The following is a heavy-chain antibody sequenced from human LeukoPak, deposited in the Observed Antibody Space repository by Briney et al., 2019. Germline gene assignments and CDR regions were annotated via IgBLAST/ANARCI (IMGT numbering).Heavy chain of an antibody. CDR3: ARAAAQYYYDSSGYAFDI. Sequence: SETLSLTCTVSGGSISSGSYYWSWIRQHPGKGLEWIGYIYYSGSTYYNPSLKSRVTISVDTSKNQFSLKLSSVTAADTAVYYCARAAAQYYYDSSGYAFDIWGQGTMVTVSS. CDR1: GGSISSGSYY. J-gene: IGHJ3*02. V-gene: IGHV4-31*03. D-gene: IGHD3-22*01. CDR2: IYYSGST.